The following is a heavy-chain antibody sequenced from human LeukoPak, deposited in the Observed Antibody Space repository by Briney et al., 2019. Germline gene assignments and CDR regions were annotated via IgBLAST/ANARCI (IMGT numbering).Heavy chain of an antibody. V-gene: IGHV4-30-4*01. D-gene: IGHD3-22*01. CDR2: IFYSGST. CDR1: GGSISSGDYY. CDR3: VRGTGEGGYYDSRGYLRPAPENFDY. J-gene: IGHJ4*02. Sequence: SETLSLTCTVSGGSISSGDYYWNWIRQPPEKGLEWIGFIFYSGSTFYNPSLKSRVIISLDTSRNQFSLKLTSVTAADTAVYYCVRGTGEGGYYDSRGYLRPAPENFDYWGQGTLVTVSS.